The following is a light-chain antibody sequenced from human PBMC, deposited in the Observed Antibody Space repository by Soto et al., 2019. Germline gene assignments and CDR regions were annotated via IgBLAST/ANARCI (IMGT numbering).Light chain of an antibody. V-gene: IGKV3-20*01. CDR1: QTVSSNY. CDR3: QQYGSSFSYT. CDR2: GAS. Sequence: VLAQSPGTLSLSPGERVTLSCRASQTVSSNYLAWYQQKPGQAPRLLIYGASSRATAIPDRFSGSGSGTDFSLTISRLEPEDFAVYYCQQYGSSFSYTFGQGTKLEIK. J-gene: IGKJ2*01.